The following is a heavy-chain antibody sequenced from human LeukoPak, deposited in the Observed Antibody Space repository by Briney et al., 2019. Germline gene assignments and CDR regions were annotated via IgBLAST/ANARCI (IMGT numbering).Heavy chain of an antibody. V-gene: IGHV3-23*01. CDR3: AKDRGWGAYYDSSGSTFDY. J-gene: IGHJ4*02. CDR2: ISGSGGST. D-gene: IGHD3-22*01. CDR1: GFTFSSYG. Sequence: GGSLRLSCAASGFTFSSYGMSWVRQAPGKGLEWVSAISGSGGSTYYADSVKGRFTISRDNSKNTLYLQMNSLRAEDTAVYYCAKDRGWGAYYDSSGSTFDYWGQGALVTVSS.